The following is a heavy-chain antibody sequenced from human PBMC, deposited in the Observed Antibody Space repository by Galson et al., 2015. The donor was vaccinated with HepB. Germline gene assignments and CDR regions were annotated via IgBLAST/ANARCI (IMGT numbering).Heavy chain of an antibody. J-gene: IGHJ4*02. Sequence: SVKVSCKASGYTFTTYAFSWVRQAPGQGPEWMGWISTYNGNTNYAQKLHGRVTMTTDTSTSTAYMELRSLRSDDTAVYYCARGRDYFDYWGQGTLVTVSS. CDR1: GYTFTTYA. CDR3: ARGRDYFDY. V-gene: IGHV1-18*04. CDR2: ISTYNGNT.